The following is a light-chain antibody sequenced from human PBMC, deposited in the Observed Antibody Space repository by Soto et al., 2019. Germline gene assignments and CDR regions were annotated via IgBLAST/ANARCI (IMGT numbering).Light chain of an antibody. CDR3: QHYNSYSEE. J-gene: IGKJ1*01. CDR2: KAS. V-gene: IGKV1-5*03. CDR1: KTISSW. Sequence: IKMHKLRSTLPGSFPERGASTFLASKTISSWLAWYQQKPGKATKLLIHKASTLKSGVPSRFSGSGSGTEFTLTISSLQPDDFATYQCQHYNSYSEEFGQGSKLDIK.